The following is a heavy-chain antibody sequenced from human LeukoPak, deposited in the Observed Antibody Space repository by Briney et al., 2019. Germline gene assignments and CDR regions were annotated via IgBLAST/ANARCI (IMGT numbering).Heavy chain of an antibody. V-gene: IGHV1-18*01. J-gene: IGHJ4*02. Sequence: ASVNVSCKASGYTFTSYGISWVRQSPGQGLEGMGWISANEGNTDYPHKLHGRVTMTPDTSTRTAYMELRSLRSDDTDVYYCARESHVTREDYWGQETLVTVP. CDR3: ARESHVTREDY. D-gene: IGHD3-10*01. CDR2: ISANEGNT. CDR1: GYTFTSYG.